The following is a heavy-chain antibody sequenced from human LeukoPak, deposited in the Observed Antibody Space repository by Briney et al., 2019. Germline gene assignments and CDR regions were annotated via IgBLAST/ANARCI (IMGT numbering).Heavy chain of an antibody. Sequence: ASVKVSCKASGYTFSGYYMHWVRQAPGQGLEWMGWINPNSGGTNYAQKFQGRVTLTRDTSLSTAYMQLSRLRSDDTAVYYCARDRNYYDHNGNFDYWGQGTLVTVSS. CDR1: GYTFSGYY. CDR2: INPNSGGT. CDR3: ARDRNYYDHNGNFDY. V-gene: IGHV1-2*02. J-gene: IGHJ4*02. D-gene: IGHD3-22*01.